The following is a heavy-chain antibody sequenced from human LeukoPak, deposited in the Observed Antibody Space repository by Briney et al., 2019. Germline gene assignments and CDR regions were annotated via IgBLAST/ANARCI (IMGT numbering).Heavy chain of an antibody. J-gene: IGHJ4*02. V-gene: IGHV3-23*01. CDR1: GFTFSSYA. Sequence: GGSLRLSCAASGFTFSSYAMSWVRQAPGKGLEWVSAISGSGGSTYYADSVKGRFSISRDNSKNTLYMQMNSLRAEDTAVYYCAKSAPSSGYSNLDYWGQGTLVTVSS. D-gene: IGHD3-22*01. CDR3: AKSAPSSGYSNLDY. CDR2: ISGSGGST.